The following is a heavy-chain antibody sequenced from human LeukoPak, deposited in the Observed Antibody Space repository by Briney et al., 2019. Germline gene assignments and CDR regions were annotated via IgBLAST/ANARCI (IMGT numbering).Heavy chain of an antibody. CDR3: ARDTETYAFAI. Sequence: SETLSLTRTVSGGSISSGSYYWSWFRQPAGKGLEWIGRIYTSGSTNYNPSLKSRVTISVDTSNNQFSLKLSSVTAADTAVYYCARDTETYAFAIWGQGTMVTVSS. D-gene: IGHD2-8*02. CDR1: GGSISSGSYY. V-gene: IGHV4-61*02. CDR2: IYTSGST. J-gene: IGHJ3*02.